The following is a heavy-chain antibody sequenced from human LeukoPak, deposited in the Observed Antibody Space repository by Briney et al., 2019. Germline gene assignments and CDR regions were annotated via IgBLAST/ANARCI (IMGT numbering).Heavy chain of an antibody. D-gene: IGHD1-26*01. V-gene: IGHV4-4*07. Sequence: SETLSLTCTVSGGSISSYYWSWIRQPAGKGLEWIRRIYSSGNTNYNPSLESRVTMSIDTSKNQFSLKLSSVTAADTAVYYCARERGNLRGDAFDIWGQGTMVTVSS. J-gene: IGHJ3*02. CDR2: IYSSGNT. CDR3: ARERGNLRGDAFDI. CDR1: GGSISSYY.